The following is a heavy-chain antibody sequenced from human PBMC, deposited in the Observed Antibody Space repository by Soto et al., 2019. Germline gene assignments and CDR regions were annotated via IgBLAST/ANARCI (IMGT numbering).Heavy chain of an antibody. D-gene: IGHD3-9*01. V-gene: IGHV4-34*01. Sequence: QVQLQQWGAGPLRPLETLSLTCGVSGGSFSGYYWAWIRQSPGKGLEWIGEINDRGSINYNPSLKSRVRISVDTSKNLYSLNMRSVTAADSAVYYCARESHDILTGPPWVWYFDLWGRVTLVTV. CDR3: ARESHDILTGPPWVWYFDL. CDR1: GGSFSGYY. J-gene: IGHJ2*01. CDR2: INDRGSI.